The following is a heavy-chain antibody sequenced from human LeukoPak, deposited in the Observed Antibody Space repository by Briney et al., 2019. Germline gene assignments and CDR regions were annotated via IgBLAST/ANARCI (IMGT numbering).Heavy chain of an antibody. J-gene: IGHJ6*02. V-gene: IGHV3-66*01. D-gene: IGHD4/OR15-4a*01. Sequence: GGSLRLSCAASGLTVSSNYMSWVRQAPGKGLEWVSVIYSGGSTYYAESVKGRFNISRDDSKNTVYLQMSSLRAEDTAVYYCSSSQVRGAYYYYGMDVWGQGTTVTVSS. CDR3: SSSQVRGAYYYYGMDV. CDR1: GLTVSSNY. CDR2: IYSGGST.